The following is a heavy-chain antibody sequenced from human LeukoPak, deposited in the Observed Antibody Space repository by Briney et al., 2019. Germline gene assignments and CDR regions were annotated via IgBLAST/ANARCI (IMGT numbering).Heavy chain of an antibody. CDR2: IIGSGGST. Sequence: PGGSLRLSCAASGFTFSSYAMSWVRQAPGKGLEWVSAIIGSGGSTYYADSVKGRFTISRDNSKNTLYLQMNSLRAEDTAVYYCAKDISGLVVITYFDYWGQGTLVTVSS. D-gene: IGHD3-22*01. V-gene: IGHV3-23*01. CDR3: AKDISGLVVITYFDY. J-gene: IGHJ4*02. CDR1: GFTFSSYA.